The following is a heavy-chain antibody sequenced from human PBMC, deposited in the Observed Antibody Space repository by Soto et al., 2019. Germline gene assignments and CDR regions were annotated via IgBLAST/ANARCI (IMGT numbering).Heavy chain of an antibody. V-gene: IGHV1-2*04. CDR1: TFTGYY. J-gene: IGHJ6*03. Sequence: TFTGYYMHWVRQAPGQGLEWMGWINPNSGGTNYAQKFQGWVTMTRDTSISTAYMELSRLRSDDTAVYYCARGSSSYPYYYYMDVWGKGTTVTVSS. D-gene: IGHD6-6*01. CDR3: ARGSSSYPYYYYMDV. CDR2: INPNSGGT.